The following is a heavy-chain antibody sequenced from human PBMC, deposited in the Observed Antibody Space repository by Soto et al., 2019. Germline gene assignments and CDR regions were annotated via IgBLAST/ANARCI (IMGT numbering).Heavy chain of an antibody. CDR3: ARSRLVRDYFDY. D-gene: IGHD6-19*01. CDR2: INAGNGNT. J-gene: IGHJ4*02. Sequence: QVQLVQSGAEVKKPGASVKVSCKASGYTFTSYAMHWVRQAPGQRLEWMGWINAGNGNTKYSQKFRGRVTITRDTSASTAYMELSSLRSEDTAVYYCARSRLVRDYFDYWGQGTLVTVSS. CDR1: GYTFTSYA. V-gene: IGHV1-3*01.